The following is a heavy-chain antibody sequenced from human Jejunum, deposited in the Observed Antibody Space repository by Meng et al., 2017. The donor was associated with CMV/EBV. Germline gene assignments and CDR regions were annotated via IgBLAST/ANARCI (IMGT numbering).Heavy chain of an antibody. CDR3: AHRRLATGAFGP. CDR1: GFSLNPTGVG. V-gene: IGHV2-5*01. Sequence: FSGFSLNPTGVGVGWIRQPPGKALGWLAVIYWNGDKRYSPSLQNKLSIAADTSRNQVVLTMTNMDPVDTATYYCAHRRLATGAFGPWGQGTLVTVSS. J-gene: IGHJ5*02. D-gene: IGHD6-13*01. CDR2: IYWNGDK.